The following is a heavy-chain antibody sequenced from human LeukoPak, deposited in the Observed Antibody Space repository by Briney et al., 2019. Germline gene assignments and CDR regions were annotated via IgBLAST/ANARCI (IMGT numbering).Heavy chain of an antibody. D-gene: IGHD3-22*01. CDR1: GGSFSAYY. J-gene: IGHJ4*02. CDR3: ARVGVITMIVNY. V-gene: IGHV4-34*01. CDR2: INHSGST. Sequence: PSETLSLTCAVYGGSFSAYYWSWIRQPPGKGLEWIGEINHSGSTHYNPSLKSRVTISVDTSKNQFSLKLSSVTAADTAVYYCARVGVITMIVNYWGQGTPVTVSS.